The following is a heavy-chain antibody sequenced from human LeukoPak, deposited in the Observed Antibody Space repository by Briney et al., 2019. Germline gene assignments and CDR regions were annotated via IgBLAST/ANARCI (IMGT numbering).Heavy chain of an antibody. CDR3: ARARYTGSYSLFDY. J-gene: IGHJ4*02. CDR1: GGSISSGDYY. D-gene: IGHD1-26*01. V-gene: IGHV4-30-4*01. Sequence: SQTLSLTCTVSGGSISSGDYYWSWIRQPPGKGLKWIGYIYYSGSTYYDPSLKSRVTMSVDTSKNQFSLRLTSVTAADTAVYYCARARYTGSYSLFDYWGQGTLVTVSS. CDR2: IYYSGST.